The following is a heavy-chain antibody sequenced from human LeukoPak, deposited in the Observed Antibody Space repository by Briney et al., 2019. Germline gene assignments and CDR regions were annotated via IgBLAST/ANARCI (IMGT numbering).Heavy chain of an antibody. Sequence: SETLSLTCTVPGGSISRYYWSWIRQPPGKGLDWIGYIHTTGSTNYNPSLKSRVNISVDTSKNQFSLKLSSVTAADTAVYYCATLRSGYYPDYWGQGTLVTVSS. J-gene: IGHJ4*02. V-gene: IGHV4-4*09. D-gene: IGHD3-3*01. CDR2: IHTTGST. CDR3: ATLRSGYYPDY. CDR1: GGSISRYY.